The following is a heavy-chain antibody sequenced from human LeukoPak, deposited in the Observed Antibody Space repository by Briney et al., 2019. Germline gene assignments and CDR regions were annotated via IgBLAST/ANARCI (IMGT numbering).Heavy chain of an antibody. CDR1: GFTFSSYA. D-gene: IGHD3-22*01. CDR2: ISGGGGST. CDR3: AKDRGRYYDSSGYYWGYYFDS. V-gene: IGHV3-23*01. J-gene: IGHJ4*02. Sequence: GGSLRLSCAASGFTFSSYAVTWVRQAPGKGLEWVSAISGGGGSTYYADFVKGRFTISRDNSRNTLYLQMSSLRAEDTAVYYSAKDRGRYYDSSGYYWGYYFDSWGQGILVTVST.